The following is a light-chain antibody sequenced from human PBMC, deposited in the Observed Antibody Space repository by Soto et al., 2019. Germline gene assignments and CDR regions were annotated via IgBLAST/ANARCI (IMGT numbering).Light chain of an antibody. J-gene: IGLJ1*01. Sequence: QCALTQPPSASGAPGQAVTISCTGTSSDVGGYNYVSWYQQHPGKAPKLMIYEVSKRPSGVPDRFSGSKSGNTASLTVSGLQAEDEADYYCSSYAGSPSYVFGTGTKVTVL. CDR3: SSYAGSPSYV. CDR2: EVS. CDR1: SSDVGGYNY. V-gene: IGLV2-8*01.